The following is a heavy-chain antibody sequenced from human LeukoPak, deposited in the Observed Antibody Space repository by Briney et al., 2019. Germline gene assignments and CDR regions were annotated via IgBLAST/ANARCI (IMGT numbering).Heavy chain of an antibody. J-gene: IGHJ5*02. CDR3: VKGEYQLLVAPWFDP. V-gene: IGHV3-74*01. CDR2: IDTDGSTT. CDR1: RFTFSNYW. D-gene: IGHD2-2*01. Sequence: GGSLRLSCAASRFTFSNYWMHWVRQAPGKGLVWVSRIDTDGSTTRYADSVKGRFTISRDNSKNTLYLQMSSLRAEDAAVYYCVKGEYQLLVAPWFDPWGQGTLVTVSS.